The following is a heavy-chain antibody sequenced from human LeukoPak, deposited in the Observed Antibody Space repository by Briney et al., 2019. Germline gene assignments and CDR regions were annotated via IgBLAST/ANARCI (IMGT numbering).Heavy chain of an antibody. Sequence: SWIRQHPGKGLEWIGYIYYRGNTDYNPSLKSRVTISIDTSKNQFSLQLSSVTVADTAVYYCARDNYYDRKGFDYWGQGTLVTVSS. CDR2: IYYRGNT. D-gene: IGHD3-22*01. J-gene: IGHJ4*02. CDR3: ARDNYYDRKGFDY. V-gene: IGHV4-31*02.